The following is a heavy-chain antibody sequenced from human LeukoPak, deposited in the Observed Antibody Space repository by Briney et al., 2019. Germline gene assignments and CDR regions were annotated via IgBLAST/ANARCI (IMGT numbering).Heavy chain of an antibody. CDR2: IYYSGRT. CDR1: GGSISSYY. Sequence: PSETLSLTCTVSGGSISSYYWRWVRQPPGKGREWGGYIYYSGRTNYNPSLKSRVTISVDTSTNPFSLKLSSVSPADTAVYYCARASPITMVREGLYYYYMDVWGKGTTVTISS. CDR3: ARASPITMVREGLYYYYMDV. J-gene: IGHJ6*03. V-gene: IGHV4-59*08. D-gene: IGHD3-10*01.